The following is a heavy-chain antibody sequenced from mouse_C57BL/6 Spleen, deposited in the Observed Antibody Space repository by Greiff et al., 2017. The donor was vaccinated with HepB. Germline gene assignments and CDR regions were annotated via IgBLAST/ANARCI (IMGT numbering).Heavy chain of an antibody. CDR2: IRLKSDNYAT. J-gene: IGHJ3*01. V-gene: IGHV6-3*01. Sequence: EVQVVESGGGLVQPGGSMKLSCVASGFTFSNYWMNWVRQSPEKGLEWVAQIRLKSDNYATHYAESVKGRFTISRDDSKSSVYLQMNNLRAEDTGIYYCTSFYYDYDNAYWGQGTLVTVSA. D-gene: IGHD2-4*01. CDR1: GFTFSNYW. CDR3: TSFYYDYDNAY.